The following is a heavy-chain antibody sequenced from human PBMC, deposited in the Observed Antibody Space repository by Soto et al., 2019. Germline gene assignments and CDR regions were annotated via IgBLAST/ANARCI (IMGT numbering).Heavy chain of an antibody. Sequence: PSETLSLTCTVSGGSISSYYWSWIRQPPGKGLEWIGYIYYSGSTNYNPSLKSRVTISVDTSKNQFSLKLSSVTAADTDVYYCARVWGAAFDIWGQGTMVNVSS. CDR3: ARVWGAAFDI. V-gene: IGHV4-59*01. CDR1: GGSISSYY. D-gene: IGHD1-26*01. CDR2: IYYSGST. J-gene: IGHJ3*02.